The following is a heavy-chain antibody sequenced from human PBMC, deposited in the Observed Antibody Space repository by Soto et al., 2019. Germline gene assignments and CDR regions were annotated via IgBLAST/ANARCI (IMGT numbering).Heavy chain of an antibody. D-gene: IGHD3-3*01. V-gene: IGHV1-3*01. CDR1: GYTFTSYA. CDR2: INAGNGNT. J-gene: IGHJ5*02. CDR3: ARGPAILNP. Sequence: ASVKVSCKASGYTFTSYAMHWVRQAPGQRLELMGWINAGNGNTKYSQKFQGRVTIKPDTSKSQFSLQLDSVTPEDTAVYYCARGPAILNPWGQGTLVTVSS.